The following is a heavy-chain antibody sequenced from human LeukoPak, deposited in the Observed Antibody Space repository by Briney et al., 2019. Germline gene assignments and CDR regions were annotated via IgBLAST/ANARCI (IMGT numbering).Heavy chain of an antibody. J-gene: IGHJ4*02. CDR3: ASTNGDSSGYYIDY. D-gene: IGHD3-22*01. V-gene: IGHV1-69*04. CDR1: GGTFSSYA. CDR2: IIPILGIA. Sequence: SVKVSCKASGGTFSSYAISWVRQAPGQGLEWMGRIIPILGIANYAQKLQGRVTITADKSTSTAYMELSSLRSEDTAVYYCASTNGDSSGYYIDYWGQGTLVTVSS.